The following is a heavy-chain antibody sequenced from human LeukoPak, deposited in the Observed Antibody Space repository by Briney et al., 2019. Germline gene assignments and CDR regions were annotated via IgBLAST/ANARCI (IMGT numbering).Heavy chain of an antibody. J-gene: IGHJ4*02. D-gene: IGHD3-10*01. V-gene: IGHV1-69*06. CDR1: VGTFSSYA. CDR2: IILIFGTA. Sequence: SVKVSCEASVGTFSSYAISCMRQAPGRGLEWMGGIILIFGTANYAQKFQGRVTITADKSTSTAYMELSSLRSENTAVYYCARDYSGDYYGSGSYYYFDYWGQGTMVTASS. CDR3: ARDYSGDYYGSGSYYYFDY.